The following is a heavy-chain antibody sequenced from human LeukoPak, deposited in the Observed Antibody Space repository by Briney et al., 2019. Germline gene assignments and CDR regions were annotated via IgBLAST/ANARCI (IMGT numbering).Heavy chain of an antibody. J-gene: IGHJ4*02. Sequence: ASVKVSCKASGYTFTGYDINWVRQATGQGLEWMGWMNPNSGNAGYAQKFQGRVTMTRNTSISTAYMELSSLRSEDTAVYYCARPDRRWSGYYTLGYWGQGTLVTVSS. CDR3: ARPDRRWSGYYTLGY. D-gene: IGHD3-3*01. V-gene: IGHV1-8*01. CDR1: GYTFTGYD. CDR2: MNPNSGNA.